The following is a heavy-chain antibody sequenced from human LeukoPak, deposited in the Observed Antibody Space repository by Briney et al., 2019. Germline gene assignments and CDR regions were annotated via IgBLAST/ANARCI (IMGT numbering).Heavy chain of an antibody. V-gene: IGHV4-39*01. CDR2: VYHSGGI. CDR1: RGSISSRSDY. Sequence: PSETLSVTCTVSRGSISSRSDYWWAWIRQPPGQGLEWIGSVYHSGGIYYNPSLKSRLTISVDTSKDHFSLNLASVTAADTAVYYCARQRAHGTWAFAYWGQRTLLTVSS. CDR3: ARQRAHGTWAFAY. D-gene: IGHD1-26*01. J-gene: IGHJ4*02.